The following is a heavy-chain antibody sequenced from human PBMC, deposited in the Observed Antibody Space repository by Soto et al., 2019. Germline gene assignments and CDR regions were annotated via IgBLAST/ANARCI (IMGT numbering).Heavy chain of an antibody. CDR2: ISGSGGST. Sequence: GGSLRLSCAASGFTFNNYAMSWVRQAPGKGLEWVSAISGSGGSTSYVASVKGRFTISRDNSKNTMYLQMNSLRAEDTAVYYCATSGRVLVGPNPREGGMDVWGQGTTVTVSS. D-gene: IGHD1-26*01. J-gene: IGHJ6*02. V-gene: IGHV3-23*01. CDR3: ATSGRVLVGPNPREGGMDV. CDR1: GFTFNNYA.